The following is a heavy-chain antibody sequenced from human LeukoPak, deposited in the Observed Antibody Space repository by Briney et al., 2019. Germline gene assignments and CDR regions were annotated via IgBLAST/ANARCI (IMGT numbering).Heavy chain of an antibody. V-gene: IGHV3-64*01. CDR2: ISSTGTYT. J-gene: IGHJ4*02. D-gene: IGHD3-22*01. Sequence: PGGSLRLSCAASGFSISNYAMKWVRQAPGKGLEFVSAISSTGTYTYYANSVEGRFTISRDNSENTLFLQMGSLRAEDMAVYYCARDAIYDTSGYYYTDYWGQGTLVTVSS. CDR1: GFSISNYA. CDR3: ARDAIYDTSGYYYTDY.